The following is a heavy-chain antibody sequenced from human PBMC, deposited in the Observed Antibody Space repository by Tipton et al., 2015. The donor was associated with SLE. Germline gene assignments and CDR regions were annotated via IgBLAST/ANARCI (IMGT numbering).Heavy chain of an antibody. J-gene: IGHJ6*02. CDR2: INPSGGST. V-gene: IGHV1-46*01. D-gene: IGHD3-3*01. CDR3: ARFRGSRYDFWSGRNYYYGMDV. CDR1: GYTFTDYY. Sequence: QSGAEVKKPGASVRVSCKSSGYTFTDYYMHWVRQAPGQGLEWMGIINPSGGSTSYAQKFQGRVTMTRDTSTSTVYMELSSLRSEDTAVYYCARFRGSRYDFWSGRNYYYGMDVWGQGTTVTVSS.